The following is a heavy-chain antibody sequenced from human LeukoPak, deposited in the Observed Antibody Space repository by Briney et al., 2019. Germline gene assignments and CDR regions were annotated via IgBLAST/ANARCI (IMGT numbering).Heavy chain of an antibody. CDR3: ARSSFLLWGYSSSLWFDY. Sequence: GGSLRLSCAASGFTFSSCMNWVRQAPGKGLEWVSSISSSSSYIYYADSVKGRFTISRDNAKTSLYLQMNSLRAEDTAVYYCARSSFLLWGYSSSLWFDYWGQGTLVTVSS. J-gene: IGHJ4*02. CDR2: ISSSSSYI. V-gene: IGHV3-21*01. D-gene: IGHD6-6*01. CDR1: GFTFSSC.